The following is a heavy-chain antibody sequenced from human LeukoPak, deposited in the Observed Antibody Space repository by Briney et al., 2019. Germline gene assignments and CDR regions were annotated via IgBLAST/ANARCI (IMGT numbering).Heavy chain of an antibody. D-gene: IGHD1-1*01. CDR2: VSASGSNT. Sequence: GGSLRLSCAASGFTFSNYAMTWVRQAPGRGLECVSVVSASGSNTDYADSVKGRFTISRDNSKNMVFLQMKSLRVEDTAVYCAKVVGTGTTPTDYWGQGTLVTVSS. CDR3: AKVVGTGTTPTDY. J-gene: IGHJ4*02. CDR1: GFTFSNYA. V-gene: IGHV3-23*01.